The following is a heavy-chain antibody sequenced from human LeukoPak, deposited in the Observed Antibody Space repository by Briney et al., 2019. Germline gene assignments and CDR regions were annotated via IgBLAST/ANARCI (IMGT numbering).Heavy chain of an antibody. J-gene: IGHJ4*02. D-gene: IGHD5-12*01. Sequence: GGSLRLSCAASGFTFSSYAMSWVRQAPGQGLEWVSGVSGSGGSTYYADSVKGRFTISRDNSKNTLYLQMNSLRAEDTAVYYCAKDLDIVATITGNWGQGTLVTVSS. V-gene: IGHV3-23*01. CDR2: VSGSGGST. CDR3: AKDLDIVATITGN. CDR1: GFTFSSYA.